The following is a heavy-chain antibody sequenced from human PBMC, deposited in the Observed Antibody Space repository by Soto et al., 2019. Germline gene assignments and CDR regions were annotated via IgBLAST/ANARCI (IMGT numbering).Heavy chain of an antibody. J-gene: IGHJ4*02. V-gene: IGHV4-59*01. CDR3: ARTRSGYYYSFDY. CDR1: GGSISSYY. D-gene: IGHD3-22*01. Sequence: SETLSLTCTVSGGSISSYYWSWIRQPPGKGLEWIGYIYYSGSTNYNPSLKSRVTISVDTSKNQFSLKLSSVTAADTAVYYCARTRSGYYYSFDYWGQGTLVTVSS. CDR2: IYYSGST.